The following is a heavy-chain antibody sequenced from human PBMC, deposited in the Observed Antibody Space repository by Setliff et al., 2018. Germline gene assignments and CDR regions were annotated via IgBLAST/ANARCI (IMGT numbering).Heavy chain of an antibody. CDR3: SRLVRYCTSASCQGASGAEF. Sequence: ASVKVSCKTSGYTFTNYGITWVRQAPGQGLEWMGWISAYTGNTKYAQKLQGRVTMTTDTSTSTAYLELRSLTSDDTAVYYCSRLVRYCTSASCQGASGAEFWGQGTLVTVSS. J-gene: IGHJ4*02. CDR1: GYTFTNYG. V-gene: IGHV1-18*01. D-gene: IGHD2-8*01. CDR2: ISAYTGNT.